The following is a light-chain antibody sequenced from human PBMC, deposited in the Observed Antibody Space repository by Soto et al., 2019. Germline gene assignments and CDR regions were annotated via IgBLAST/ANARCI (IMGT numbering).Light chain of an antibody. V-gene: IGKV1-27*01. Sequence: DIQMTQSPSSLSASVGDRVTITCRASQYIHTHLAWYQQKPGNSPKLLDYGASTLHSGVPSRFSASGSGTDFILTISSLQSEDVATYYCQTYDKAPWTFGPGTRV. J-gene: IGKJ1*01. CDR3: QTYDKAPWT. CDR2: GAS. CDR1: QYIHTH.